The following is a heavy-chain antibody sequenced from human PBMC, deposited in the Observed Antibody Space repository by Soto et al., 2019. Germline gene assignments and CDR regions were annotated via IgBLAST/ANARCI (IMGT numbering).Heavy chain of an antibody. J-gene: IGHJ4*02. CDR3: ASQLAIAARPMGL. V-gene: IGHV1-18*01. CDR2: ISPYNGNT. Sequence: VQLVQSGAEVKQPGASVTVSCKASGYTFTSSGISWVRPAPGLGLEWMGWISPYNGNTNYAQKLQGRVTMTTDTATITVDMELSSLRSDDTAVYCCASQLAIAARPMGLWGQGTLLTVSS. D-gene: IGHD6-6*01. CDR1: GYTFTSSG.